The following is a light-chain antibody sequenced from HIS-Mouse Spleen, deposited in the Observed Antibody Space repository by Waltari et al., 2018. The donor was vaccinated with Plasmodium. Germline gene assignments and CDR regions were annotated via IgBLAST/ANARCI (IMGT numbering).Light chain of an antibody. V-gene: IGLV3-10*01. J-gene: IGLJ3*02. Sequence: SYELTQLPSVSVSQGQTARITCPGDALPKKYAYWYQQKSGQATVLVIYEDSKRPSGIPERFSGSSSGTMATLTISGAQVEDEADYYCYSTDSSGNHRVFGGGTKLTVL. CDR1: ALPKKY. CDR2: EDS. CDR3: YSTDSSGNHRV.